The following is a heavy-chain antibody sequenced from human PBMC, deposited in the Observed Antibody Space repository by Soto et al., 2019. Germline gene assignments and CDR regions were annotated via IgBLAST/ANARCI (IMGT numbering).Heavy chain of an antibody. CDR3: ARDFLSSGWLVTTDYYGMDV. CDR1: GFTFSSYA. J-gene: IGHJ6*02. Sequence: PGGSLRLSCAASGFTFSSYAMHWVRQAPGKGLEWVAVISYDGSNKYYADSVKGRFTISRDNSKNTLYLQMNSLRAEDTAVYYCARDFLSSGWLVTTDYYGMDVWGQGTTVTVSS. D-gene: IGHD6-19*01. CDR2: ISYDGSNK. V-gene: IGHV3-30-3*01.